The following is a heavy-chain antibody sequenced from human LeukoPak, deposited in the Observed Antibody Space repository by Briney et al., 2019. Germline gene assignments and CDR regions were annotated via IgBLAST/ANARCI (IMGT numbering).Heavy chain of an antibody. V-gene: IGHV1-8*01. Sequence: GASVKVSCKASGYTFTSYDINWVRQATGQGLEWMGWMNPNSGNTGYAQKFQGRVTMTRDTSTSTVYMELSSLRSEDTAVYYCARGSRGMVKGPPGIPFFDYRGQGTLVTVSS. CDR1: GYTFTSYD. CDR3: ARGSRGMVKGPPGIPFFDY. CDR2: MNPNSGNT. D-gene: IGHD5-18*01. J-gene: IGHJ4*02.